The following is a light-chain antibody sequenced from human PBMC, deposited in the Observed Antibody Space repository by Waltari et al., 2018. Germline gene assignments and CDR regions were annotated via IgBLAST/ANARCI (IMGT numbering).Light chain of an antibody. CDR2: WAS. J-gene: IGKJ5*01. CDR1: QTVLYSPNNKNY. CDR3: QQYFSGHPIT. V-gene: IGKV4-1*01. Sequence: DIVMTQSPDSLAVSLGERATLNCKSSQTVLYSPNNKNYLAWYQQKPGQPPKLLIYWASTRESGVPNRFSGSGSGTDFTLTISSLQAEDVAVYYCQQYFSGHPITFGQGTRLEIK.